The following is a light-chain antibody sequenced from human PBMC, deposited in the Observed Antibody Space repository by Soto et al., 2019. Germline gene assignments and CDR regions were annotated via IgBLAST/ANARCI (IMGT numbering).Light chain of an antibody. CDR1: QMVLYSSNNKNY. V-gene: IGKV4-1*01. Sequence: DIVMTQSPDSLAVSLGERATINGNASQMVLYSSNNKNYLAWYQQKPGQPPKLLIYWASTRESGVPDRFSGSGSGTDFTLTISSLQAEDVAVYYCQQYYSTPITFGQGTRLEI. J-gene: IGKJ5*01. CDR3: QQYYSTPIT. CDR2: WAS.